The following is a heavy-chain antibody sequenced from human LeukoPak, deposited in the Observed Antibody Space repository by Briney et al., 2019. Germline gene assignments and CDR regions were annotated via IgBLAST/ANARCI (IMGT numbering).Heavy chain of an antibody. D-gene: IGHD5-12*01. CDR3: ARVVATEEAFDI. Sequence: SETLSLTCTVSGGSISSGGYYWSWIRQHPGKGLEWIGYIYYSGSTYYNPSLKSRVTISVDTSKNQSSLKLSSVTAADTAVYYCARVVATEEAFDIWGQGTMVTVSS. CDR1: GGSISSGGYY. V-gene: IGHV4-31*03. J-gene: IGHJ3*02. CDR2: IYYSGST.